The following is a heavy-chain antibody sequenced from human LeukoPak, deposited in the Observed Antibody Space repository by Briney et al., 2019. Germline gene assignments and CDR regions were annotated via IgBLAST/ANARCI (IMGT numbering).Heavy chain of an antibody. D-gene: IGHD2-21*01. CDR1: GIIFGSHG. J-gene: IGHJ4*02. CDR2: IRPNDDRT. CDR3: ARAYDKAYDY. Sequence: GGSLRLSCAASGIIFGSHGMAWVRQAPGKGLEWVSSIRPNDDRTFYADFVKGRFTISRDNSKNTVSLHMNSLRAEDSAIYRCARAYDKAYDYWGQGTLVTVSS. V-gene: IGHV3-23*01.